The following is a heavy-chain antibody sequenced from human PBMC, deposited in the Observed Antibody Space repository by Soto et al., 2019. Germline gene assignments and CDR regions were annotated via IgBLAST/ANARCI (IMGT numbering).Heavy chain of an antibody. Sequence: GGSLRLSCATSGFTFTSFALSWVRQAPGKGLEWVSVIGGLAGRTYYADYVKGRFTISRDNSKNTLYLQMNSLRAEDTAVYYCARGPSGYDYGWGQGTLVTVSS. V-gene: IGHV3-23*01. D-gene: IGHD3-16*01. CDR1: GFTFTSFA. J-gene: IGHJ4*02. CDR2: IGGLAGRT. CDR3: ARGPSGYDYG.